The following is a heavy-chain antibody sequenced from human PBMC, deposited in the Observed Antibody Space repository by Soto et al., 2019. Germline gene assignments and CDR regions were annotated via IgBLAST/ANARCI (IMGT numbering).Heavy chain of an antibody. J-gene: IGHJ4*02. CDR1: GFTFSSYA. V-gene: IGHV3-23*01. Sequence: GGSLRLSCAASGFTFSSYAMSWVRQAPGKGLEWVSAISGSGGSTYYADSVKGRFTISRDNSKNTLYLQMNSLRAEDTAVYYCAKDLLLWLGELTFDYWGQGTLVTVSS. CDR2: ISGSGGST. D-gene: IGHD3-10*01. CDR3: AKDLLLWLGELTFDY.